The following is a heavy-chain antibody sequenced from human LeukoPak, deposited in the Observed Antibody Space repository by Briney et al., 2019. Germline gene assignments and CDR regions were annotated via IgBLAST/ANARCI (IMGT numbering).Heavy chain of an antibody. J-gene: IGHJ4*02. CDR1: GFTFSSYG. V-gene: IGHV3-23*01. D-gene: IGHD3-22*01. CDR2: ISDSGGST. CDR3: ARDRYYYDSSGYYLDY. Sequence: QSGGSLRLSCAASGFTFSSYGMSWVRQAPGKGLEWVSAISDSGGSTYYADSVKGRFTISRDNSKNTLYLQMNSLRAEDTAVYYCARDRYYYDSSGYYLDYWGQGTLVTVSS.